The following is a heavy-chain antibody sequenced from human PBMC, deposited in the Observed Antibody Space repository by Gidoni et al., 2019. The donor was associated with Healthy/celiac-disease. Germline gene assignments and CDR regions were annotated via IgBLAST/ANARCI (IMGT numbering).Heavy chain of an antibody. CDR3: AKDNLQNYYYYYYMDV. J-gene: IGHJ6*03. V-gene: IGHV3-23*01. CDR2: ISGSGGST. CDR1: GFTFSSYA. Sequence: EVQLLESGGGLVQPGGSLRLSCAASGFTFSSYAMSWVRQAPGKGLEWVSAISGSGGSTYYADSVKGRFTISRDNSKNTLYLQMNSLRAEDTAVYYCAKDNLQNYYYYYYMDVWGKGTTVTVSS.